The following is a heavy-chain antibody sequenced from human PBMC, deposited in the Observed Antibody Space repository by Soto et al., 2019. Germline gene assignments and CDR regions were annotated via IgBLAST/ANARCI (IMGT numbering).Heavy chain of an antibody. V-gene: IGHV3-33*01. D-gene: IGHD1-1*01. CDR3: VRGDNWNDEASDY. J-gene: IGHJ4*02. Sequence: QVQLVESGGGVVQPGRSLRLSCAASGFMFSNHGMHWVRQAPGKGLEWVAVIWSDGNNRYYADSVKGRFTISRDNSKNTVYLQMISLRAEDTAVYYCVRGDNWNDEASDYWGQGTLVTVSS. CDR1: GFMFSNHG. CDR2: IWSDGNNR.